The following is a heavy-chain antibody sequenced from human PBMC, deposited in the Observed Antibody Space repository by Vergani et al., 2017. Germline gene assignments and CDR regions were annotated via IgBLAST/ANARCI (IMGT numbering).Heavy chain of an antibody. CDR1: GGSFTSYH. CDR2: IDTTDRP. CDR3: ARVNTETNGHLYYDYYMDV. D-gene: IGHD4-11*01. Sequence: QVQLQQWGGGLLKPSETLSLTCVVNGGSFTSYHWTWIRQSPGEGLEWVGDIDTTDRPDYNPSLKSRLTMSVDKSLNQFSLSLNSVTATDTAIYFCARVNTETNGHLYYDYYMDVWGQGTADTVS. V-gene: IGHV4-34*01. J-gene: IGHJ6*03.